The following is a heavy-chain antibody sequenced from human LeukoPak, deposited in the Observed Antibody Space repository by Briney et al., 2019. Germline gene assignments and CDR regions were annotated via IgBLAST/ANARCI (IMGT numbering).Heavy chain of an antibody. J-gene: IGHJ6*02. CDR1: GFTFSSYS. V-gene: IGHV3-21*01. CDR3: ARGGAAPYYYYGMDV. D-gene: IGHD6-6*01. CDR2: ISSSSSYI. Sequence: GGSPRLSCAASGFTFSSYSMNWVRQAPGKGLEWVSSISSSSSYIYYADSVKGRFTISRDNAKNSLYLQMNSLRAEDTAVYYCARGGAAPYYYYGMDVWGQGTTVTVSS.